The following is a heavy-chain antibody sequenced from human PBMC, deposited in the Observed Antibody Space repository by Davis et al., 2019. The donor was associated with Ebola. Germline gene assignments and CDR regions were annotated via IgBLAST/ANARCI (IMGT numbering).Heavy chain of an antibody. CDR2: ISYDGSNK. V-gene: IGHV3-30*03. CDR3: ARGAGIYWFDP. J-gene: IGHJ5*02. Sequence: PGGSLRLSCAASGFTFSSYVMHWVRQAPGKGLEWVAVISYDGSNKYYADSVKGRFTISRDNSKNTLYLQMNSLRAEDTAVYYCARGAGIYWFDPWGQGTLVTVSS. CDR1: GFTFSSYV. D-gene: IGHD1-1*01.